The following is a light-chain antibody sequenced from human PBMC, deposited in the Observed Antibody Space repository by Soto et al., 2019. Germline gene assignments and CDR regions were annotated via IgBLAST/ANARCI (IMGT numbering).Light chain of an antibody. J-gene: IGKJ3*01. Sequence: EIVLTQSPATLSLSPGERATLSCRASQSVSSYLAWYQQKPGQAPRLLIYDASNWATGIPARFSGSGSGTDFTLTISSLEPEDFAVYYCQQRSNWIFTFGPGTKVDIK. CDR1: QSVSSY. CDR2: DAS. V-gene: IGKV3-11*01. CDR3: QQRSNWIFT.